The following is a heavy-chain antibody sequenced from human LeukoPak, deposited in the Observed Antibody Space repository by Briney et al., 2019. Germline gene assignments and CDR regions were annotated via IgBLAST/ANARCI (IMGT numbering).Heavy chain of an antibody. CDR2: INGSGGRT. V-gene: IGHV3-23*01. Sequence: GSPRLSCAASGFTSRSYAMSCVRQAPGKGLEWVSAINGSGGRTYYADSVKGRFTISRDNSKYTLYLQMNSLSAEDTAVYYCAKPLSYSSGWYEEAYWYDYWGQGTLVTVSS. CDR3: AKPLSYSSGWYEEAYWYDY. CDR1: GFTSRSYA. J-gene: IGHJ4*01. D-gene: IGHD6-19*01.